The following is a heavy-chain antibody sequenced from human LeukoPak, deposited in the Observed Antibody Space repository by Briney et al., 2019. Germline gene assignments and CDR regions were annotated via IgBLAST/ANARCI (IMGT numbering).Heavy chain of an antibody. CDR2: ISNDGSRK. J-gene: IGHJ4*02. CDR3: ARDRAWNYFDY. CDR1: GFTFSRHV. D-gene: IGHD3-3*01. Sequence: GRSLRLSCAPSGFTFSRHVMHWVRQAPGKGLEWVATISNDGSRKYYAHSVEGRFTISRDNSKNTLYLQMDSLRAENTAVYYCARDRAWNYFDYWGQGTLVTVSS. V-gene: IGHV3-30*03.